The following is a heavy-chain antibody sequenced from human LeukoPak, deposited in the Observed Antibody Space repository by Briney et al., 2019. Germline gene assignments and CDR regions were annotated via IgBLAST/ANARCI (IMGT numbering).Heavy chain of an antibody. D-gene: IGHD2-2*01. Sequence: PSETLSLTCAVYGGSFSGYYWSWIRQPPGKGLEWIGEINHSGRTNYNPSLKSRVTISVDTSKNQFSLKLSSVTAADTAVYYCARVAPRGSSTPRYFDYWGQGTLVTVSS. V-gene: IGHV4-34*01. CDR3: ARVAPRGSSTPRYFDY. J-gene: IGHJ4*02. CDR2: INHSGRT. CDR1: GGSFSGYY.